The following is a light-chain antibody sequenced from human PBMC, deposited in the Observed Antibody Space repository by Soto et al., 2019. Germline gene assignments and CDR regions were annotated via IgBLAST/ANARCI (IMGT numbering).Light chain of an antibody. J-gene: IGLJ1*01. CDR3: SSYTSSSTRV. CDR2: EVS. CDR1: SSDVGGYNY. V-gene: IGLV2-14*01. Sequence: QSVLTQPASVSGSPGQSITISCTGTSSDVGGYNYVSWYQQHPGKAPKLMIYEVSKRAAGVSKRFSGSKSVNTASLTISGLQAEDEADYYCSSYTSSSTRVFGTGTKVTV.